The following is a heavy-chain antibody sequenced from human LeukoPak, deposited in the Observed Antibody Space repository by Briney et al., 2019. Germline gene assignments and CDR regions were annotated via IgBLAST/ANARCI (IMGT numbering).Heavy chain of an antibody. CDR1: GYTFTGYY. D-gene: IGHD2-2*01. Sequence: ASVNVSCKASGYTFTGYYMHWVRQAPGQGLEWMGWINLNSGGTNYAQKFQGRVTMTRDTSISTAYMELSRLRSDDTAVYYCARVVVVPAAHNWFDPWGQGTLVTVSS. CDR3: ARVVVVPAAHNWFDP. J-gene: IGHJ5*02. CDR2: INLNSGGT. V-gene: IGHV1-2*02.